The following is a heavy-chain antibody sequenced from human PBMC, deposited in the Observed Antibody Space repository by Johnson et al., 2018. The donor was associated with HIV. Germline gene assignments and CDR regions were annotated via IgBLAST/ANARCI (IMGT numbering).Heavy chain of an antibody. CDR3: ARPAYSGTWTDAFDI. V-gene: IGHV3-20*04. CDR1: GFTFDDYG. D-gene: IGHD1-26*01. J-gene: IGHJ3*02. CDR2: INWNGGST. Sequence: VQLVESGGGVVQPGGSLRLSCAASGFTFDDYGMTWVRQGPGKGLEWVSGINWNGGSTGYADSVKGRFLFSRDNARNSLYLQMNSLRAEDTALYYCARPAYSGTWTDAFDIWGQGTMVTVSS.